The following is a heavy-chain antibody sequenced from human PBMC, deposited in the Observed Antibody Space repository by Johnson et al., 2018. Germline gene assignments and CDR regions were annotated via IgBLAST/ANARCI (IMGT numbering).Heavy chain of an antibody. CDR3: AKKVGLGIDCMDG. CDR1: GFTFSTYG. Sequence: QVQLVESGGGVVQPGRSLRLSCAASGFTFSTYGMHWVRQAPGKGLEWVAIISYDGSNKYYADSVKGRVTISRDNSKNTLYLEMNSLRVEDTAVYYWAKKVGLGIDCMDGGGKGTTVIGSS. CDR2: ISYDGSNK. J-gene: IGHJ6*03. D-gene: IGHD7-27*01. V-gene: IGHV3-30*18.